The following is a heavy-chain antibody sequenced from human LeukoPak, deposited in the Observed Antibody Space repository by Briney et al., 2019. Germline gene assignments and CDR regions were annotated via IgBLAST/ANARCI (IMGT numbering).Heavy chain of an antibody. CDR2: ISWDGGST. D-gene: IGHD3-10*01. Sequence: GGSLRLSCAASGFTFDDYTMHWVRQAPGKGLEWVSLISWDGGSTYYADSVKGRFTISRDNSKTTLYLQMNSLRAEDTAVYYCARTNYYGSGSYGYYFDYWGQGTLVTVSS. CDR3: ARTNYYGSGSYGYYFDY. CDR1: GFTFDDYT. J-gene: IGHJ4*02. V-gene: IGHV3-43*01.